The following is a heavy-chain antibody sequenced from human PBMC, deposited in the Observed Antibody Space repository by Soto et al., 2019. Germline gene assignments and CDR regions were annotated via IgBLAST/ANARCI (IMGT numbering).Heavy chain of an antibody. D-gene: IGHD2-8*01. CDR3: ARVLGYCTNGVCYTSGGPGDY. Sequence: ASVKVSCKASGYTFTSYAMHWVRQAPGQRLEWMGWINAGNGNTKYSQKFQGRVTITRDTSASTAYMELSSLRSEDTAVYYCARVLGYCTNGVCYTSGGPGDYWGQGTLVTVSS. V-gene: IGHV1-3*01. J-gene: IGHJ4*02. CDR1: GYTFTSYA. CDR2: INAGNGNT.